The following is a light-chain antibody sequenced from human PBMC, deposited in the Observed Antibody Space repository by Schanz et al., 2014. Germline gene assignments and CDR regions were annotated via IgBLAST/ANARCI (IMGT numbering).Light chain of an antibody. CDR3: SSYAGGNNLYV. Sequence: QSVLTQPPSASGTPGQRVTISCSGSSSNIGSNYVYWYQQLPGTAPKLLIYRNNQRPSGVPDRFSGSKSGTSASLAISGLRSEDEAGYYCSSYAGGNNLYVFGTGTKLTVL. J-gene: IGLJ1*01. V-gene: IGLV1-47*01. CDR1: SSNIGSNY. CDR2: RNN.